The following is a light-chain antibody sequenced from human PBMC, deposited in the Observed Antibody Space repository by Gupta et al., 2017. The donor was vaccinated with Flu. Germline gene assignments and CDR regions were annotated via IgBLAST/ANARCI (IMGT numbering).Light chain of an antibody. Sequence: GDRVTISCRASQSISSWLAWYQQKPGKAPKLLIYKASSLESGVPSRFSGSGSGTEFTLTISSLQPDDFATYYCQQYNSYSYTFGQGTKLEIK. CDR2: KAS. J-gene: IGKJ2*01. CDR1: QSISSW. CDR3: QQYNSYSYT. V-gene: IGKV1-5*03.